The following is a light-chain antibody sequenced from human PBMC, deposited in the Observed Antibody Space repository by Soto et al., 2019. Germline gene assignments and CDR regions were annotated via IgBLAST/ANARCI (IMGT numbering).Light chain of an antibody. CDR3: QNYNGAPLFT. CDR1: QGISNY. Sequence: DIQMTQSPSSLSASVGDRVTITCRASQGISNYLAWYQQKPGKVPKLLIYSASTLQSGVPSRFSGSGSGTDFTLTISSLQPEDVATYYCQNYNGAPLFTFGPGTKVDIK. V-gene: IGKV1-27*01. J-gene: IGKJ3*01. CDR2: SAS.